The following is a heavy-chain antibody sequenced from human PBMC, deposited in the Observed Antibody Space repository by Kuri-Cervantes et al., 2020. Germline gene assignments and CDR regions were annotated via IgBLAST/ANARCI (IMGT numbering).Heavy chain of an antibody. CDR3: ARARGYCSGGSCFPPDY. D-gene: IGHD2-15*01. J-gene: IGHJ4*02. Sequence: LSLTCAASGFTLSTYWMIWVRQAPGKGPEWVANIKQDESEKYLVDSVRGRFAISRDNAKNSLYLQMNSLRAEDTAVYYCARARGYCSGGSCFPPDYWGQGTLVTVSS. V-gene: IGHV3-7*01. CDR1: GFTLSTYW. CDR2: IKQDESEK.